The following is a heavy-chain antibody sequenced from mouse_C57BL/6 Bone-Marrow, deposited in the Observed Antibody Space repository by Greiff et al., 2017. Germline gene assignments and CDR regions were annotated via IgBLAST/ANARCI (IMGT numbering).Heavy chain of an antibody. Sequence: VQLQQPGAELVKPGASVKLSCKASGYSFTSYWMHWVKQRPGQGLEWIGMIHPNSGSTNYNEKFKSKATLTVDKSSSTAYMQLSSLTSKDSAVYYCAKEYAMDYWGQGTSVTVSS. J-gene: IGHJ4*01. CDR3: AKEYAMDY. V-gene: IGHV1-64*01. CDR2: IHPNSGST. CDR1: GYSFTSYW.